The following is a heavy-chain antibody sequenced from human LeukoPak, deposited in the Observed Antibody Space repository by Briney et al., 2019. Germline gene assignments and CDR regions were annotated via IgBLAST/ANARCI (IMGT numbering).Heavy chain of an antibody. V-gene: IGHV3-23*01. CDR1: GFTFSSSF. CDR2: FSDIG. J-gene: IGHJ3*02. D-gene: IGHD2-21*01. CDR3: AKRLDSFAFDI. Sequence: GGSLRLSCEASGFTFSSSFMSWVRQAPGRGLEWVSSFSDIGYYADSVKGRFTISRDNAKNTLYLLMDSLRAEDTAVYYCAKRLDSFAFDIRGQGTMVTVSS.